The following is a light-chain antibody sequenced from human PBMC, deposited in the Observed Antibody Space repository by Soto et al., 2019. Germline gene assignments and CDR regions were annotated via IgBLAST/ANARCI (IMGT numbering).Light chain of an antibody. CDR2: GAS. CDR3: QQYGESPQYT. CDR1: QSVSSSY. J-gene: IGKJ2*01. Sequence: EIVLTQSPGTLSLSPGERATLSCRASQSVSSSYLAWYQQKPGQAPRLLIYGASSRATGIADRFSGSGSGTGFTLNISRLEPEDFAVYYCQQYGESPQYTFDQGLKLEIK. V-gene: IGKV3-20*01.